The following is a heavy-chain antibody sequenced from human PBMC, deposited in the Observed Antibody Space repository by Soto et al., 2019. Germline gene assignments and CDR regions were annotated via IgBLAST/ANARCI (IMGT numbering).Heavy chain of an antibody. CDR2: ISAYNGNT. CDR3: ARQGESCSANKCYYRHYIDV. V-gene: IGHV1-18*01. Sequence: GASVEVSCKASGYTFTSYGISWVRQAPGQGLEWMGWISAYNGNTNYAQKLQGRVTMTTDTSTSTAYMELRSLRSDDTAVYNCARQGESCSANKCYYRHYIDVWGKGTTVTVSS. J-gene: IGHJ6*03. D-gene: IGHD2-15*01. CDR1: GYTFTSYG.